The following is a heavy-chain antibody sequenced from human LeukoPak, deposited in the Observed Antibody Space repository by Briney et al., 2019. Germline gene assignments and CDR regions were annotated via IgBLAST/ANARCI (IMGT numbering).Heavy chain of an antibody. CDR3: ARQKKTEGFDY. V-gene: IGHV4-59*08. CDR1: GGSISSYY. J-gene: IGHJ4*02. CDR2: IYYSGST. Sequence: SETLSLTCTVSGGSISSYYWSWIRQPPGKGLEWIGYIYYSGSTNYNPSLKSRATISVDTSKKQFSLKLSSVTAADTAVYYCARQKKTEGFDYWGQGTLVTVSS. D-gene: IGHD2-21*02.